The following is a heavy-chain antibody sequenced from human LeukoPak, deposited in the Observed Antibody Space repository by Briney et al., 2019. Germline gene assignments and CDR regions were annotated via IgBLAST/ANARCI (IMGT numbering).Heavy chain of an antibody. CDR1: GFTVSSNY. D-gene: IGHD3-9*01. Sequence: GGSLRLSCAASGFTVSSNYMSWVRQAPGKGLEWVSVIYSGGSTYYADSVKGRFTISRDNSKNTLYLQMNSLRAEDTAVYYCARVAPYDILTSYEFPACAFDIWGQGTMVTVSS. J-gene: IGHJ3*02. CDR2: IYSGGST. CDR3: ARVAPYDILTSYEFPACAFDI. V-gene: IGHV3-66*01.